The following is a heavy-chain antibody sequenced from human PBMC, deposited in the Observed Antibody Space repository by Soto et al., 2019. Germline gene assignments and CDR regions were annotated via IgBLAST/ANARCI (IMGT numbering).Heavy chain of an antibody. J-gene: IGHJ4*02. D-gene: IGHD3-10*01. CDR1: GFTFSSYA. CDR3: AKDWDGFYGSGTYFDY. CDR2: IVGSGGST. Sequence: GGSLRLSCAASGFTFSSYAMSWVRQAPGKGLEWVSAIVGSGGSTYYADSGKGRFTISRDNSKNTLYLQMNSLRAEDTAIYFCAKDWDGFYGSGTYFDYWGPGTLVTVSS. V-gene: IGHV3-23*01.